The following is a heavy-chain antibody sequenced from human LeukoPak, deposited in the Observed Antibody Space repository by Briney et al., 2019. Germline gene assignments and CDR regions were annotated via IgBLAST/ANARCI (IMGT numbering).Heavy chain of an antibody. D-gene: IGHD7-27*01. J-gene: IGHJ4*02. V-gene: IGHV5-51*01. Sequence: GGSLQISCKGSGSPFTSYLIGWVRQMPGKGLEWMGIIYPGDSDTRYSPSFQGQVTISADKSISTAYLQWSSLKASDTAMYYCARLKLGGFDYWGQGTLVTVSS. CDR2: IYPGDSDT. CDR1: GSPFTSYL. CDR3: ARLKLGGFDY.